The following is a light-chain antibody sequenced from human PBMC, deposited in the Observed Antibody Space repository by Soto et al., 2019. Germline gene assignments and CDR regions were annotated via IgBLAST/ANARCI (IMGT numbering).Light chain of an antibody. V-gene: IGKV1-9*01. CDR3: QQLNSYPIT. J-gene: IGKJ5*01. CDR2: AAS. CDR1: QGINTL. Sequence: IQLTQSPYSLSAFVGDRVTLTCLASQGINTLLAWYQQKAGKAPKLLIYAASTLQSGVPSRFSGSGSGTDFTLTISSLQSEDFATYYCQQLNSYPITFGQGTRLEIK.